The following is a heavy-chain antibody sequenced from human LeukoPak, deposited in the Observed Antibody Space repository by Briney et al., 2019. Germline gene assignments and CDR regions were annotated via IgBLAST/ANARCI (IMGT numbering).Heavy chain of an antibody. V-gene: IGHV4-38-2*02. CDR2: TSHSDSP. J-gene: IGHJ5*02. Sequence: SETLSLTCSVSGMSITSRHYWGWIRPPPGKGLEWIGSTSHSDSPYYNPSLESRVTISLDTSRSQFSLKLTSVTAADTAVYYCARDFGETSLPNWFDPWGQGTLVIVSS. CDR3: ARDFGETSLPNWFDP. CDR1: GMSITSRHY. D-gene: IGHD3-16*01.